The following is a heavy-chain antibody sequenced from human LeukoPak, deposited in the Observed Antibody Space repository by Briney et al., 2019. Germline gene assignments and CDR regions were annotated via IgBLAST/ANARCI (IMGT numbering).Heavy chain of an antibody. CDR1: GFTFSSYE. Sequence: GGSLRLSCAASGFTFSSYEMNRVRQAPGKGLEWVANIKKDGSEKYYVDSVKGRFTISRDNAKTSLYLQMNSLRAEDTAVYYCARYSGSRHTHDYWGQGTLVTVSS. V-gene: IGHV3-7*01. J-gene: IGHJ4*02. CDR2: IKKDGSEK. CDR3: ARYSGSRHTHDY. D-gene: IGHD5-12*01.